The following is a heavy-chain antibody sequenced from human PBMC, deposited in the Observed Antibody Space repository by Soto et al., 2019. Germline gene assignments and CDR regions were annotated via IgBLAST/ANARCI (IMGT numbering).Heavy chain of an antibody. J-gene: IGHJ6*02. V-gene: IGHV4-59*08. CDR3: ARHGTGYYGYYYYGMDV. Sequence: SETLSLTCTVSGGSISSYYWSWIRQPPGKGLEWIGYIYYSGSTNYNPSLKSRVTISVDTSKNQFSLKLSSVTAADTAVYYCARHGTGYYGYYYYGMDVWGQGTTVTVSS. CDR2: IYYSGST. D-gene: IGHD3-22*01. CDR1: GGSISSYY.